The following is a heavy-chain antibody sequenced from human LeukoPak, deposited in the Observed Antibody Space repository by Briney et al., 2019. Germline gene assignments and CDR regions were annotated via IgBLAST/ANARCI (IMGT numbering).Heavy chain of an antibody. Sequence: GGSLRLSCAASGFTFSNFGMSWVRQAPGKGLEWVSVIYSGGSTYYADSVKGRFTISRDNSKNTLYLQMNSLRSEDTAVYYCARDFRSLEIQHPELVYWGQGTLVTVSS. CDR3: ARDFRSLEIQHPELVY. J-gene: IGHJ4*02. CDR1: GFTFSNFG. D-gene: IGHD1-1*01. CDR2: IYSGGST. V-gene: IGHV3-53*05.